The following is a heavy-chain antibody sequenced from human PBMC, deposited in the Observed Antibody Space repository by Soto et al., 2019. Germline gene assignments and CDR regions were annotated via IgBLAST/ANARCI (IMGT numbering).Heavy chain of an antibody. J-gene: IGHJ4*02. CDR3: AKDVNYDILAGYYYY. D-gene: IGHD3-9*01. Sequence: EVQLLESGGGLVQQGGSLRLSCAVSGFTVSSYGMTWVRQAPGKGLEWVSPIRGFGGDTYYADSVKGRFTISRDNSKNTLYLQMNSLRAEDTAVYYCAKDVNYDILAGYYYYWGQGTLVTVSS. V-gene: IGHV3-23*01. CDR2: IRGFGGDT. CDR1: GFTVSSYG.